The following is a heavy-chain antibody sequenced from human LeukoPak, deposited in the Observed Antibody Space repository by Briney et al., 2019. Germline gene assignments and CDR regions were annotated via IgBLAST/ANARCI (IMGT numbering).Heavy chain of an antibody. Sequence: PSETLSLTCTVSGGSISSSSYYWGWIRQPPGEGLEWIETISYSGTTYYNPSLRSRVTISVDTSKNQFSLKLNSVTAADTAIYYCARPRTPGTTYDAFDIWGQGTMVTVSS. V-gene: IGHV4-39*01. CDR3: ARPRTPGTTYDAFDI. CDR2: ISYSGTT. CDR1: GGSISSSSYY. D-gene: IGHD1-1*01. J-gene: IGHJ3*02.